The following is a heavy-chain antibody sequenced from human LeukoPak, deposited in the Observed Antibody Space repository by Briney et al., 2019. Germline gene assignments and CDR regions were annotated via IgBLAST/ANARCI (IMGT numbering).Heavy chain of an antibody. D-gene: IGHD6-13*01. CDR2: IYTSGST. CDR1: GGSISSYY. J-gene: IGHJ4*02. V-gene: IGHV4-4*08. CDR3: ARGRSAAGANFDY. Sequence: SETLSLTCTVSGGSISSYYWSWIRQPPGKGLEWIGRIYTSGSTNYNPSLKSRVTISVDTSKNQFSLKLSSVTAADTAVYYCARGRSAAGANFDYWGQGTLVTVSS.